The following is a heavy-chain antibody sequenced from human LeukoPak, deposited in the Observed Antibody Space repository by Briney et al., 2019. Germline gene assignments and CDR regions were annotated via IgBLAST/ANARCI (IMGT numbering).Heavy chain of an antibody. Sequence: GGSLRLSCAASGFTFSSYVMNWVRQAPGKGLEWVSYISSSSSYTNYADSVKGRFTISRDNAKNSLYLQMNSLRAEDTAVYYCARGPRSITMIVVVKTGMDVWGQGTTVTVSS. D-gene: IGHD3-22*01. CDR1: GFTFSSYV. J-gene: IGHJ6*02. CDR3: ARGPRSITMIVVVKTGMDV. CDR2: ISSSSSYT. V-gene: IGHV3-21*05.